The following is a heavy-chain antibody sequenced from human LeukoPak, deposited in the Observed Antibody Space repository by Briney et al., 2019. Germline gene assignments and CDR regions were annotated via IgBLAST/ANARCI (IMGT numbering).Heavy chain of an antibody. V-gene: IGHV1-69*05. CDR2: IIPIFGTA. CDR1: GGTFSSYA. J-gene: IGHJ3*02. CDR3: ASRARYSSSSGAFDI. Sequence: GASVKVSCKASGGTFSSYAISWVRQAPGQGLEWMGGIIPIFGTANYAQKFQGRVTITTDESTSTAYMELSSLRSEDTAVYYCASRARYSSSSGAFDIWGQGTMVTVSS. D-gene: IGHD6-6*01.